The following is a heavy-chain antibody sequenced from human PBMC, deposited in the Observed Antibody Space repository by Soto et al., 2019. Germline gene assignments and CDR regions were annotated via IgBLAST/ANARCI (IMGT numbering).Heavy chain of an antibody. Sequence: SETLSLTCTVSGGSISNYYWSWIRHPPGKKLEWIGNIYYSGSTNCNPSLKSRVTISVDTSKNQFSLKLYSVTTADTAMYYCARLPWADYGGIFDPWGQGTLVTVSS. J-gene: IGHJ5*02. CDR3: ARLPWADYGGIFDP. CDR1: GGSISNYY. CDR2: IYYSGST. V-gene: IGHV4-59*01. D-gene: IGHD4-17*01.